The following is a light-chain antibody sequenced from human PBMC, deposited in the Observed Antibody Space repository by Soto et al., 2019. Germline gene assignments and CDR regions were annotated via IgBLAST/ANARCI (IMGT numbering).Light chain of an antibody. CDR1: QSVSSSY. V-gene: IGKV3-20*01. Sequence: EFVLTQSPGTLSLSPGERVTLSCRASQSVSSSYLAWYQQKPGQAPRLLIYGASSRATGIPDRFSGSGSGTDFPLTISRLEPEDFAVDDCQQYGSSWTFGQGTKVDIK. CDR3: QQYGSSWT. CDR2: GAS. J-gene: IGKJ1*01.